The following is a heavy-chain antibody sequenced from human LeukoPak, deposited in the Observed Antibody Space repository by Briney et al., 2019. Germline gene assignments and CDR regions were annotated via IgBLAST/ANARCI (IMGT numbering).Heavy chain of an antibody. CDR2: ISAYNGNT. Sequence: ASVKVSCKASGYTFTSYGISWVRQAPGQGLEWMGWISAYNGNTNYAQKLQGRVTTTTDTSTSTAYMELRSLRSDDTAVYYCAREGFYGSGSYQRYYFDYWGQGTLVTVSS. V-gene: IGHV1-18*04. CDR3: AREGFYGSGSYQRYYFDY. CDR1: GYTFTSYG. J-gene: IGHJ4*02. D-gene: IGHD3-10*01.